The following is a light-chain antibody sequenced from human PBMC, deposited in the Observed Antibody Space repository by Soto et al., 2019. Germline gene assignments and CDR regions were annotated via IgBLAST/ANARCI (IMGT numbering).Light chain of an antibody. CDR2: AAS. V-gene: IGKV1-9*01. J-gene: IGKJ1*01. CDR3: QQLSSYPWT. Sequence: DIQLTQSPSFLSASVGDRVTITCRASQGISSYLAWYQQKPGKAPKLLIYAASTLQSGVPSRFSGSGSGTEFTLTISSLQPEDFATYYCQQLSSYPWTFGQGTKV. CDR1: QGISSY.